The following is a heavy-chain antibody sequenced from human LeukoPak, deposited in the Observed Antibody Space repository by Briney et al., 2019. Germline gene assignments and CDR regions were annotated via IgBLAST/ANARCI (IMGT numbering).Heavy chain of an antibody. J-gene: IGHJ5*02. Sequence: GESLKISCKGSGYSFTSYWIGWVRQMPGKGLEWMGIIYPGDSDTKYSPSFQGRVTISADRSISTAYLQWSSLKASDTAMYYCARILWFGEGNWFDPWGQGTLITVSS. CDR2: IYPGDSDT. D-gene: IGHD3-10*01. CDR3: ARILWFGEGNWFDP. V-gene: IGHV5-51*01. CDR1: GYSFTSYW.